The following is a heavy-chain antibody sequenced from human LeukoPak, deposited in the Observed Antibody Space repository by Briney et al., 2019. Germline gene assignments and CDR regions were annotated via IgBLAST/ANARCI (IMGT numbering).Heavy chain of an antibody. CDR2: IIPIFGTA. V-gene: IGHV1-69*05. CDR3: ARSPRYYDSSGYRVYYFDY. D-gene: IGHD3-22*01. Sequence: ASVKVSCKASAGTFSSYAISWVRQAPGQGLEWMGGIIPIFGTANYAQKFQGRVTITTDESTSTAYMELSSLRSEDTAVYYCARSPRYYDSSGYRVYYFDYWGQGTLVTVSS. J-gene: IGHJ4*02. CDR1: AGTFSSYA.